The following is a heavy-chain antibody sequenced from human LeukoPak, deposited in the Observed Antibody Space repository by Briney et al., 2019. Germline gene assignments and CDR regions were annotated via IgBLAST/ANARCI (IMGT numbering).Heavy chain of an antibody. CDR2: ISSLSNYI. D-gene: IGHD6-19*01. J-gene: IGHJ3*02. CDR3: ASLKNSGWGNAFHI. Sequence: GGSLRLSCAASGFTFSSYSMNWVRQAPGKGLEWVSSISSLSNYIYYEDSVEGRFTISRDNAKKSLYLQMNSLRADDTALYYCASLKNSGWGNAFHIWGQGTMVTVSS. CDR1: GFTFSSYS. V-gene: IGHV3-21*01.